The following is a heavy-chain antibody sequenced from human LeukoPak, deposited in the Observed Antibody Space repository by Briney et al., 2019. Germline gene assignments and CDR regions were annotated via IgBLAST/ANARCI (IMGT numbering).Heavy chain of an antibody. CDR3: ARGNDGSGSYSVYYMDV. V-gene: IGHV4-4*07. CDR1: GGSISSYY. Sequence: SETLSLTCTVSGGSISSYYWSWIRQPAGKGLEWIGRIYTSGSTNYNPSLKSRVTISVDTSKNQFSLKLSSVTAADTAVYYCARGNDGSGSYSVYYMDVWGKGTTVTVSS. CDR2: IYTSGST. D-gene: IGHD3-10*01. J-gene: IGHJ6*03.